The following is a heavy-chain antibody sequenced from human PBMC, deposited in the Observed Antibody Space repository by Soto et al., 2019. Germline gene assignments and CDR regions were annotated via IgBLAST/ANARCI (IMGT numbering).Heavy chain of an antibody. J-gene: IGHJ5*02. V-gene: IGHV1-69*01. CDR3: ARSAYCSGGSCYPNWFDP. D-gene: IGHD2-15*01. CDR1: GGTFSSYA. Sequence: QVQRVQSGAEVKKPGSSVKVSCKASGGTFSSYAISWVRQAPGQGLEWMGGIIPIFGTANYAQKFQGRVTITADESTSTAYMELSSLRSEDTAVYYCARSAYCSGGSCYPNWFDPWGQGTLVTVSS. CDR2: IIPIFGTA.